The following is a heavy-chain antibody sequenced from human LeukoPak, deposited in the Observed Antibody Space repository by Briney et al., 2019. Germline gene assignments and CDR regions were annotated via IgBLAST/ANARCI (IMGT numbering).Heavy chain of an antibody. Sequence: GGSLRLSCAASGFTFSSFSMNWVRQAPGKGLEWISYITSSSSSTYYADSVKGRFTISRDNAKNSLYLQMNSLRAEGTAVYYCARVIGSYGDSAYWGQGTLVTVSS. D-gene: IGHD4-17*01. CDR2: ITSSSSST. J-gene: IGHJ4*02. CDR1: GFTFSSFS. V-gene: IGHV3-48*04. CDR3: ARVIGSYGDSAY.